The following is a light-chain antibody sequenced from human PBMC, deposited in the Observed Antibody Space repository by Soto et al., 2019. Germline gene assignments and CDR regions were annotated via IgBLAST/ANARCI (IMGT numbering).Light chain of an antibody. CDR3: QTWGTGIQV. Sequence: QPVLTQSPSASASLGASVKLTCTLSSGHSSYAIAWHQQQPEKGPRYLMKLNSXXXXXXXXXXXXXXSGSSSGAERYLTIXXXXXXXXXDYYCQTWGTGIQVFGGGTKLTVL. CDR1: SGHSSYA. J-gene: IGLJ2*01. V-gene: IGLV4-69*01. CDR2: LNSXXXX.